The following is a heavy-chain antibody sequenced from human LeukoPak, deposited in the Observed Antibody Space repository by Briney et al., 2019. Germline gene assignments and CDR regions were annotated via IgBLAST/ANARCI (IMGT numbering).Heavy chain of an antibody. CDR1: GFTFSSYA. CDR3: AKGREANLYYFDY. D-gene: IGHD4/OR15-4a*01. CDR2: IGGSGGST. Sequence: GGSLRLSCAASGFTFSSYAMSWVRQAPGKGLEWVSAIGGSGGSTYYADSVKGRFTISRDNSKNTLYLQMNSLRAEDTAVYYCAKGREANLYYFDYWGQGTLVTVSS. V-gene: IGHV3-23*01. J-gene: IGHJ4*02.